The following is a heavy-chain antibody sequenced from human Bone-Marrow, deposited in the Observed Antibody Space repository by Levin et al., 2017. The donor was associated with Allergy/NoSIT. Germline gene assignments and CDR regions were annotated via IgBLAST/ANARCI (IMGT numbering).Heavy chain of an antibody. CDR3: ATTLRGSGSYED. J-gene: IGHJ4*02. Sequence: SCAASGFTFSSFSMNWVRQAPGKGLEWVSYISTTSTYIYYAGSVKGRFTISRDNAKNSLYLRMNGLRADDTAVYYCATTLRGSGSYEDWGQGTLVTVSS. CDR1: GFTFSSFS. CDR2: ISTTSTYI. V-gene: IGHV3-21*01. D-gene: IGHD3-10*01.